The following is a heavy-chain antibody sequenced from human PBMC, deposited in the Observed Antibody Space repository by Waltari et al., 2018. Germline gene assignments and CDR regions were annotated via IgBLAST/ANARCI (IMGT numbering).Heavy chain of an antibody. J-gene: IGHJ6*02. D-gene: IGHD3-10*01. CDR1: GYSLSELS. CDR2: LDPEEEET. CDR3: TTDIMLRVFSNV. Sequence: QVQLVQSGAEVRKPGASVKVSCKVSGYSLSELSMHWVRPAPGTGRGWGGGLDPEEEETVYAQKFQGRVTMTEDTSTDTAYMELSSLRSDDTAVYYCTTDIMLRVFSNVWGQGTTVTVSS. V-gene: IGHV1-24*01.